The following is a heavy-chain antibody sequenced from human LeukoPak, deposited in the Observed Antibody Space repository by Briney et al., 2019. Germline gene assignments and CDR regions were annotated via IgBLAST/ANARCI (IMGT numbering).Heavy chain of an antibody. V-gene: IGHV4-59*08. CDR3: ARQYYDILTGYHNFAY. CDR1: GGSISSYH. D-gene: IGHD3-9*01. J-gene: IGHJ4*02. CDR2: IFYSGST. Sequence: KPSETLSLTCTVSGGSISSYHWSWIRQPPGKGLEWIGYIFYSGSTNYNPSLKSRVTISVDTSKNQFSLKLSSVTAADTAVYYCARQYYDILTGYHNFAYWGQGTLVTVSS.